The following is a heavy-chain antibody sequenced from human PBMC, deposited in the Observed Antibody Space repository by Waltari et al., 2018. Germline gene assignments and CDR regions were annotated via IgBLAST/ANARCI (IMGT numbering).Heavy chain of an antibody. CDR1: GFTFSSYS. CDR2: ISSSSTI. CDR3: ARDRNYASTGYYGMDV. D-gene: IGHD1-7*01. J-gene: IGHJ6*02. Sequence: EVQLVESGGGLVQPGGSLRLSCAASGFTFSSYSMNWVRQAPGKGLEWVSYISSSSTIYYADSVKGRFTISRDNAKNSLYLQMNSLRAEDTAVYYCARDRNYASTGYYGMDVWGQGTTVTVSS. V-gene: IGHV3-48*01.